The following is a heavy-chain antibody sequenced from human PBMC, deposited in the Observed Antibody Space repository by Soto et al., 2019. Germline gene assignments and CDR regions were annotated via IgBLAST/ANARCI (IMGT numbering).Heavy chain of an antibody. Sequence: LRLSCAVSGFTFSSYGMHWVRQAPGKGLEGVAVIWYDGSNKYYADSVKGRFTISRDNSKNTLYLQMNSLRAEDTAVYYCARDLPYCSGGSCYRTSYYYYYGMDVWGQGTTVTVSS. J-gene: IGHJ6*02. V-gene: IGHV3-33*01. CDR1: GFTFSSYG. CDR3: ARDLPYCSGGSCYRTSYYYYYGMDV. CDR2: IWYDGSNK. D-gene: IGHD2-15*01.